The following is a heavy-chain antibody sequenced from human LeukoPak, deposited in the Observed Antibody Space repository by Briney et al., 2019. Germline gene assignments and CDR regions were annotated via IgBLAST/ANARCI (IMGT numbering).Heavy chain of an antibody. J-gene: IGHJ4*02. V-gene: IGHV4-59*01. CDR1: GGSMRNYY. CDR2: IYYSVTT. D-gene: IGHD6-19*01. Sequence: SETLSLTCTVSGGSMRNYYWSWIRQPPGKGREGFGYIYYSVTTNYNPSLKSRVTISIDTSKNQFSLKLSSVTAADTAVYYCARCFGSGCPNGVFDYWGQGTLVTVSS. CDR3: ARCFGSGCPNGVFDY.